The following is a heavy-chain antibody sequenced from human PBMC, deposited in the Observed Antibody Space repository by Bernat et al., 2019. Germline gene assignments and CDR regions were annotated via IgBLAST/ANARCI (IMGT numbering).Heavy chain of an antibody. CDR3: ARVYCGGDCYLFDY. CDR2: IYHSGST. Sequence: QVQLQESGPGLVKPSETLSLTCTVSGGSISSYYWSWIRQPPGNGLEWIGEIYHSGSTNYNPSLKSRVTISVDKSKNQFSLKLSSVTAADTAVYYCARVYCGGDCYLFDYWGQGTLVTVSS. CDR1: GGSISSYY. D-gene: IGHD2-21*01. J-gene: IGHJ4*02. V-gene: IGHV4-59*12.